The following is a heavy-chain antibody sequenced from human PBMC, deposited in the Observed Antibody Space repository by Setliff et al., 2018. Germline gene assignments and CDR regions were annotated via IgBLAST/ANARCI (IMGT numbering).Heavy chain of an antibody. CDR3: VRELRVIVGVGIQGVFDI. CDR2: ISSSSTSI. Sequence: QPGGSLRLSCAASGFTFSSEYMNWVRQAPGKGLEWVSYISSSSTSIYSDSVKDRFTISRDNAKKSLYLQMDSLRAEDAAVYYCVRELRVIVGVGIQGVFDIWGQGTMVTVSS. J-gene: IGHJ3*02. CDR1: GFTFSSEY. V-gene: IGHV3-48*01. D-gene: IGHD3-22*01.